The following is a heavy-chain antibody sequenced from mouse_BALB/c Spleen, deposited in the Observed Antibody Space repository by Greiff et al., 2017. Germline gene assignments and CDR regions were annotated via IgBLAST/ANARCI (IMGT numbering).Heavy chain of an antibody. CDR1: GYTFTSYW. D-gene: IGHD2-14*01. CDR3: TRVPLGNYFDY. V-gene: IGHV1S22*01. J-gene: IGHJ2*01. Sequence: LQQPGSELVRPGASVKLSCKASGYTFTSYWMHWVKQRPGQGLEWIGNIYPGSGSTNYDEKFKSKATLTVDTSSSTAYMQLSSLTSEDSAVYYCTRVPLGNYFDYWGQGTTLTVSS. CDR2: IYPGSGST.